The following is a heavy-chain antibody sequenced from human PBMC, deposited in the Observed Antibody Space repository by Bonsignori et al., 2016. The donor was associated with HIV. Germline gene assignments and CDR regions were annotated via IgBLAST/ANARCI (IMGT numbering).Heavy chain of an antibody. Sequence: VRQMPGKGLEWIGSIYHSGSTYYNPSLKSRVTISVDTSKNQFSLKLSSVTAADTAVYYCARHVSLPAAADWFDPWGQGTLVTVSS. CDR3: ARHVSLPAAADWFDP. J-gene: IGHJ5*02. CDR2: IYHSGST. D-gene: IGHD2-2*01. V-gene: IGHV4-38-2*01.